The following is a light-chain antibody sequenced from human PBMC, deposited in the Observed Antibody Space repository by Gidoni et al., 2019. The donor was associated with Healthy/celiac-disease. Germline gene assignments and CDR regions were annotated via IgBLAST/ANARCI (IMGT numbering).Light chain of an antibody. J-gene: IGLJ2*01. Sequence: SYVLTQPPSVSVAPGKTARITCGGNNIGIKSVHWYQQKPSQAPVLVVYDDSDRPSGIPERFSGSNSGNTATLTISRVEAGDEADYYCQVWDSSSDLLFGGGTKLTVL. V-gene: IGLV3-21*03. CDR3: QVWDSSSDLL. CDR2: DDS. CDR1: NIGIKS.